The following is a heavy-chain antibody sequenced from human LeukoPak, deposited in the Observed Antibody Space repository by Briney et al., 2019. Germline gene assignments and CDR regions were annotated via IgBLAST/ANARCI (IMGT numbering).Heavy chain of an antibody. J-gene: IGHJ4*02. CDR3: ARGCSGGSCPLDY. CDR2: IIPIFGTA. D-gene: IGHD2-15*01. CDR1: GGTFSSCA. V-gene: IGHV1-69*05. Sequence: SVKVSCKASGGTFSSCAISWVRQAPGQGLEWMGGIIPIFGTANYAQKFQGRVTITTDESTSTAYMELSSLRSEDTAVYYCARGCSGGSCPLDYWGQGTLVTVSS.